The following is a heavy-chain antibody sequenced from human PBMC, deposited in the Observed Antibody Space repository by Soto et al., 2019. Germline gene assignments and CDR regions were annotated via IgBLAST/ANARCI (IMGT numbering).Heavy chain of an antibody. Sequence: QVQLVQSGAEVKKPGSSVKFSCKASGGTLSNYGISWVRQAPGQGLEWMGGIIPVFGTANYAQKFQGRVTITADESTTPVYMDVSSLRSDDTAVYYCARGDATKIVVTTYYGMDVWGQGTTVTVSS. J-gene: IGHJ6*02. CDR3: ARGDATKIVVTTYYGMDV. CDR2: IIPVFGTA. CDR1: GGTLSNYG. V-gene: IGHV1-69*12. D-gene: IGHD4-17*01.